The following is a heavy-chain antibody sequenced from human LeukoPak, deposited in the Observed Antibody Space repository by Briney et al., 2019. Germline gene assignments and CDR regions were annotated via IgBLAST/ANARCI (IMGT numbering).Heavy chain of an antibody. CDR2: IKQDGSEK. V-gene: IGHV3-7*01. J-gene: IGHJ5*02. CDR3: ARIPGIAAAGIFWFDP. CDR1: GFTFSSYW. D-gene: IGHD6-13*01. Sequence: PGGSLRLSCAASGFTFSSYWMSWVRQAPGKGLEWVANIKQDGSEKYYVDSVKGRFTISRDNAKNSLYLQMNSLRAEDTAVYYCARIPGIAAAGIFWFDPWGQGTLVTVSS.